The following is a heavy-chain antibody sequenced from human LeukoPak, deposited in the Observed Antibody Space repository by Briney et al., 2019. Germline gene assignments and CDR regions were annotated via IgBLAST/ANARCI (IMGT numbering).Heavy chain of an antibody. Sequence: GGSLRLSCAASGFTFSSYTMPWVRQAPGKGLEWVAVISYDGSNKYYADSVKGRFTISRDNSKNTLDLQMNSLRAEDTAVYYCARVNSGWYSGYYFDYWGQGTLVTVSS. CDR1: GFTFSSYT. D-gene: IGHD6-19*01. CDR2: ISYDGSNK. CDR3: ARVNSGWYSGYYFDY. J-gene: IGHJ4*02. V-gene: IGHV3-30-3*01.